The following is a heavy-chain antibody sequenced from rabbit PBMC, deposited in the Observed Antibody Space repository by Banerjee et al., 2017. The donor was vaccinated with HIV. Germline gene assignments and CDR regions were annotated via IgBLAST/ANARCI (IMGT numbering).Heavy chain of an antibody. V-gene: IGHV1S43*01. CDR3: ARIGYAGYAGYGYDLDL. J-gene: IGHJ3*01. D-gene: IGHD6-1*01. CDR1: GFSFSSYYY. CDR2: IDPVFGST. Sequence: QEQLEESGGGLVKPEGSLTLTCTTSGFSFSSYYYMCWVRQASGKGLEWIGYIDPVFGSTDYASWVNGRFTISLDNAQNTVFLQMTSLTAADTATYFCARIGYAGYAGYGYDLDLWGPGTLVTVS.